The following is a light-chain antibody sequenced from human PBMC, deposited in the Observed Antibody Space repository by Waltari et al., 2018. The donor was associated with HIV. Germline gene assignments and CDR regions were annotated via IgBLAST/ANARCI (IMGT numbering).Light chain of an antibody. CDR3: QVWDSGSDHV. V-gene: IGLV3-21*01. CDR1: NIGNRD. CDR2: DDD. J-gene: IGLJ1*01. Sequence: VAPGKTATLTCGGNNIGNRDVHWYQQKPGQAPILVIYDDDVRPSGIPERFSGSNSDNTATLTINRVEVGDEADYYCQVWDSGSDHVFGSGTAVSVL.